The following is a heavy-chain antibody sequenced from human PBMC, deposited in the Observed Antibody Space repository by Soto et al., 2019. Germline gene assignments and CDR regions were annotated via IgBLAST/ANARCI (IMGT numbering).Heavy chain of an antibody. D-gene: IGHD6-13*01. CDR3: ARDDRVAAAGGGWFDP. Sequence: QVQLVQSGAEVKKPGSSVKVSCKASVGTFSSYTISWVRQAPGQGLEWMGRIIPILGIANYAQKFQGRVTITADKSTSTAYMELSSLRSEDTAVYYCARDDRVAAAGGGWFDPWGQGTLVTVSS. CDR1: VGTFSSYT. CDR2: IIPILGIA. J-gene: IGHJ5*02. V-gene: IGHV1-69*08.